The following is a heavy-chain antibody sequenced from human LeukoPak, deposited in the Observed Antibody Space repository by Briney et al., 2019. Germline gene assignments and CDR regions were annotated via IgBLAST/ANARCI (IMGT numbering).Heavy chain of an antibody. J-gene: IGHJ6*03. V-gene: IGHV1-18*04. CDR2: IIPMLVSA. D-gene: IGHD3-9*01. Sequence: ASVKVSCKASGYTFTGYYMHWVRQAPGQGLEWMGGIIPMLVSANYSQNLQGRVTMTTDTSTSTAYMELRSLRSDDTAVYYCAREYYDILSGYLEPGDYYYYDYMDVWGKGTTVTVSS. CDR3: AREYYDILSGYLEPGDYYYYDYMDV. CDR1: GYTFTGYY.